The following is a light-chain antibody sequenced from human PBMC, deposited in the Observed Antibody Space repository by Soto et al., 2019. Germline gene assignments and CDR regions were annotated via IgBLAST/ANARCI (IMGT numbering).Light chain of an antibody. CDR3: QQYNGYRLA. J-gene: IGKJ4*01. Sequence: DIQITQSPSSLSASVRDRVTFTGRASQSISNWLAWYQQKPGKPPKILIYKASTLESGVPSRFSGNGSGTECTLPISSLQADDFSIYYCQQYNGYRLAFGGGTKVDIK. CDR2: KAS. CDR1: QSISNW. V-gene: IGKV1-5*03.